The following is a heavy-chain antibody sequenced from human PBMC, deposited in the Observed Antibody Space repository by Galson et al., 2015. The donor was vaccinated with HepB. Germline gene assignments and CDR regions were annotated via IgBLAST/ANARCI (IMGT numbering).Heavy chain of an antibody. V-gene: IGHV5-51*01. J-gene: IGHJ3*02. D-gene: IGHD6-13*01. Sequence: QSGAEVKKPGESLKISCKGSGYSFTSYWIGWVRQMPGKGLEWMGIIYPGDSDTRYSPSFQGQVTISADKSISTAYLQWSSLKASDTAMYYCARHPYFRIAAGPNTLRGAFDIWGQGTMVTVSS. CDR3: ARHPYFRIAAGPNTLRGAFDI. CDR1: GYSFTSYW. CDR2: IYPGDSDT.